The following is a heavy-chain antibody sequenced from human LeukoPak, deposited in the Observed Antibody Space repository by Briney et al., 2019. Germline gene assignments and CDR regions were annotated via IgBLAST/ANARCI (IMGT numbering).Heavy chain of an antibody. CDR2: IWYDGSNK. D-gene: IGHD6-19*01. CDR1: GFTFSSYG. V-gene: IGHV3-33*01. J-gene: IGHJ4*02. Sequence: GGSLRLSCAASGFTFSSYGMHWVRQAPGQGLEWVAVIWYDGSNKYYADSVKGRFTISRDNSKNTLYLQMNSLRAEDTAVYYCARDSSGWYVSSGTPDYWGQGALVTVSS. CDR3: ARDSSGWYVSSGTPDY.